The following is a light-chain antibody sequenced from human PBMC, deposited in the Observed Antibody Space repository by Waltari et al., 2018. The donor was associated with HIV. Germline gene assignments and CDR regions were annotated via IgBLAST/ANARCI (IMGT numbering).Light chain of an antibody. Sequence: DIQMTQSPSSVSASVVHRVTSTCRASQGSSSWLAWYQQKPGKAPKLLIYASSSLQSGVPSRFRGSGSGTDFTLTISSLQPEDFATYYCQQANSFPFTFGPGTKMDI. V-gene: IGKV1D-12*01. CDR2: ASS. CDR1: QGSSSW. J-gene: IGKJ3*01. CDR3: QQANSFPFT.